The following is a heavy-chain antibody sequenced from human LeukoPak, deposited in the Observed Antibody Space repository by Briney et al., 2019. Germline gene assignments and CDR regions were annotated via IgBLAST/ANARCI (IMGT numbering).Heavy chain of an antibody. CDR1: GFTLSSYA. D-gene: IGHD3-16*01. CDR2: IIDDGHHT. J-gene: IGHJ4*02. Sequence: PGGSLIPSCAVSGFTLSSYAMSWVRQAPGKVLEWDSLIIDDGHHTSHADSVKGPVTISRDNSKTTLFLQMNSLRAEDTALYYCAKYGGHPLPHYYLDYWGQGTQVTVSS. CDR3: AKYGGHPLPHYYLDY. V-gene: IGHV3-23*01.